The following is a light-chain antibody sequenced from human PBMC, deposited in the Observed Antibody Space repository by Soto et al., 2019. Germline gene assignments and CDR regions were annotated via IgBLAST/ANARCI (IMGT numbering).Light chain of an antibody. V-gene: IGKV3-20*01. CDR3: QQYGRSPQP. CDR1: QSVSSSY. J-gene: IGKJ1*01. Sequence: EIVLTQSPGTLSLSPGERVIFSCRASQSVSSSYLAWYQQKPGQAPRLLIYGASNRATGIPDRFSGIGSGTDFTLTISRLEPEDFAVYSCQQYGRSPQPFGQGTKVE. CDR2: GAS.